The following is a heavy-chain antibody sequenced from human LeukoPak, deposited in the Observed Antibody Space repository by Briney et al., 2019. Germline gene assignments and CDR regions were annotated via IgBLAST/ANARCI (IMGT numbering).Heavy chain of an antibody. J-gene: IGHJ4*02. CDR2: IYSSGST. D-gene: IGHD4-23*01. V-gene: IGHV4-4*07. Sequence: SDTLSLTCTVSGGSINSYYWIWIRQPTGKGLEWIGRIYSSGSTNYNPSIKSRVSMSVGTSKNQFSLKLTSVTAADTAVYYCARGGKATVVTMWGQGILVTVSS. CDR1: GGSINSYY. CDR3: ARGGKATVVTM.